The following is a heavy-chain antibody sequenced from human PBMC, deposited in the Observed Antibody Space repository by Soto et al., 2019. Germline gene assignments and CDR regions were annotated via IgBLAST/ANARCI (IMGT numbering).Heavy chain of an antibody. V-gene: IGHV1-69*04. CDR3: AKEAGDGYNADYFDY. Sequence: QVQLVQSGPEVKKPGSSVRVSCKASGVSLNDNSFDWVRQAPGQGLEWMGRITPFLDLIEYAQKFQGRVTMSADTSTDTAYLQLTSLRSEDTAFYYCAKEAGDGYNADYFDYWGQGTLGAVSS. D-gene: IGHD5-12*01. CDR2: ITPFLDLI. J-gene: IGHJ4*02. CDR1: GVSLNDNS.